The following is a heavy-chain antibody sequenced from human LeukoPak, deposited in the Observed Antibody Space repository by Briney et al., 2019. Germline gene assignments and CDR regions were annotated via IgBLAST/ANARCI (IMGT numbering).Heavy chain of an antibody. J-gene: IGHJ4*02. Sequence: ASVKVSCKASGGTFSSYAISWVRQAPGQGLEWMGWISAYNGNTNYAQKLQGRVTMTTDTSTSTAYMELRSLRSDDTAVYYCARTITIFGVDLDYWGQGTLVTVSS. V-gene: IGHV1-18*01. CDR2: ISAYNGNT. D-gene: IGHD3-3*01. CDR1: GGTFSSYA. CDR3: ARTITIFGVDLDY.